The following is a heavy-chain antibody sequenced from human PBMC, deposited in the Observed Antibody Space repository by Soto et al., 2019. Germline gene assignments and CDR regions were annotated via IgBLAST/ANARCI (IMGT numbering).Heavy chain of an antibody. CDR3: SRFIMVGVSFDPNYYPGMDV. V-gene: IGHV1-18*01. D-gene: IGHD3-10*01. CDR2: ISGYNGNT. Sequence: QVQLVQSGAEVKKPGASVTVSCKTSGYTFSNYGINWVRQAPGQGLEWMGWISGYNGNTNYAQTVQGRVTITTDTSTGTVYMELRSLKSDDTAIYYCSRFIMVGVSFDPNYYPGMDVWGQGTTVTVSS. J-gene: IGHJ6*02. CDR1: GYTFSNYG.